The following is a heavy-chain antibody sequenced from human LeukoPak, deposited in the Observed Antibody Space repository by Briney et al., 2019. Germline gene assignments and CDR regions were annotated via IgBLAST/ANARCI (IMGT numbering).Heavy chain of an antibody. D-gene: IGHD3-10*01. CDR3: ARGYYYGSGSYYKFDY. J-gene: IGHJ4*02. V-gene: IGHV4-34*01. Sequence: SETLSLTCDVYSGSFSGNYWSWIRQPPGKGLEWIGEINHSGSTNYNPSLKSRVTISVDTSKNQFSLKLSSVTAADTAVYYCARGYYYGSGSYYKFDYWGQGTLVTVSS. CDR1: SGSFSGNY. CDR2: INHSGST.